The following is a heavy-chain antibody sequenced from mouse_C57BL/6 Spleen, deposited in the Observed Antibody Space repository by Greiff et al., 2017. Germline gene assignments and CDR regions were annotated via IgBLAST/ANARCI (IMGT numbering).Heavy chain of an antibody. CDR2: IDPSDSET. V-gene: IGHV1-52*01. CDR3: ARRIYYGSSYGYCDV. CDR1: GYTFTSYW. J-gene: IGHJ1*03. Sequence: QVQLQQPGAELVRPGSSVKLSCKASGYTFTSYWMHWVKQRPIQGLEWIGNIDPSDSETHYNQKFKDKATLTVDKSSSTAYMQLSSLTSEDSAVYYCARRIYYGSSYGYCDVWGTGTTVTVSS. D-gene: IGHD1-1*01.